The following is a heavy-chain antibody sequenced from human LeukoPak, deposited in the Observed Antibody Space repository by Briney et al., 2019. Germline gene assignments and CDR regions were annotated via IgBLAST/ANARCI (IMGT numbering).Heavy chain of an antibody. CDR2: IWYDGSNK. J-gene: IGHJ4*02. CDR3: AREGTCSSTSCPLGY. Sequence: PGGSLRLSCAASGFTFSSYAMHWVRQAPGKGLEWVAVIWYDGSNKYYADSVKGRFTISRDNSKNTLYLQMNSLRAEDTAVYYCAREGTCSSTSCPLGYWGQGTLVTVSS. D-gene: IGHD2-2*01. CDR1: GFTFSSYA. V-gene: IGHV3-33*08.